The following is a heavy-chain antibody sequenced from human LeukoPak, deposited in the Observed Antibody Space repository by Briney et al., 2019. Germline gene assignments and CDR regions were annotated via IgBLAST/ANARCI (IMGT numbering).Heavy chain of an antibody. CDR1: GGSFSGYY. J-gene: IGHJ3*02. Sequence: SETLSLTCAVYGGSFSGYYWSWIRQPPGKGLEWIGEINHSGSTNYNPSLKSRVTISVDTSKNQFSLKLSSVTAADTAVYYCARFEYCSSTSCYSVDAFDIWGQGTMVTVSS. D-gene: IGHD2-2*01. CDR3: ARFEYCSSTSCYSVDAFDI. V-gene: IGHV4-34*01. CDR2: INHSGST.